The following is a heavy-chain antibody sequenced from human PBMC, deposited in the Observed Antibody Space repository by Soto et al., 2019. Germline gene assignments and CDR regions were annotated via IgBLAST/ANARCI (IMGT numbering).Heavy chain of an antibody. CDR1: GFTFSDYY. CDR2: ISGSGGST. Sequence: GGSLSLSCAASGFTFSDYYMSWIRQAPGKGLEWVSSISGSGGSTYYADSVKGRFTISRDNSKNTLYLQMNSLRAEDTAVYYCAKINGYSSGWFAYWGQGTLVTVSS. CDR3: AKINGYSSGWFAY. D-gene: IGHD6-19*01. J-gene: IGHJ5*01. V-gene: IGHV3-23*01.